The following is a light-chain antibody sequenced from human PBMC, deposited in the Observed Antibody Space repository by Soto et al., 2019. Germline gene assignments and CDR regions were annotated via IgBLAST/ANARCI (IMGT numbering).Light chain of an antibody. CDR1: QSVSSN. J-gene: IGKJ1*01. V-gene: IGKV3-15*01. Sequence: EIVMTQSPVTLSVSPGERATLSCRASQSVSSNLAWYQQKPGQAPRLLIYGASTRATGIPARFSGSGSGTEFTLTISRLQSEDFAVYYCQQYNNWGTFGQGTKLEIK. CDR3: QQYNNWGT. CDR2: GAS.